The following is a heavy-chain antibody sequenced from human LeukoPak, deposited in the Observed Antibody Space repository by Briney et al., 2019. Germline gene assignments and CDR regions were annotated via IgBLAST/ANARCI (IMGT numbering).Heavy chain of an antibody. CDR2: ISYDGSNK. CDR1: GFTFSSYG. Sequence: GGSLRLSGAASGFTFSSYGMPWVRQAPGKGLEWGGVISYDGSNKYYADSVKGRFTISRHNSKNTLYLQMNSLRAEDTAVYYWAKSSSTTWGTFDHWGQGTLVTVSS. V-gene: IGHV3-30*18. J-gene: IGHJ4*02. CDR3: AKSSSTTWGTFDH. D-gene: IGHD7-27*01.